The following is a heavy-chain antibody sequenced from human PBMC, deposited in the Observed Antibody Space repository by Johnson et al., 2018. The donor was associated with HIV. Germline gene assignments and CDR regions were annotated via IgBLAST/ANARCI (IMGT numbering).Heavy chain of an antibody. CDR1: GFTVSSNY. CDR2: VSSGGST. V-gene: IGHV3-66*01. J-gene: IGHJ3*02. Sequence: VQLVQSGGGLVQPGGSLSLSCAASGFTVSSNYMSWVRQAPGKGLEWVSVVSSGGSTYYADSVKGRFTISRDNSKNTLYLQMNSLTVEDTAVYYCAKDRTSAQSAFDIWGQGTMVTVSS. CDR3: AKDRTSAQSAFDI. D-gene: IGHD1-1*01.